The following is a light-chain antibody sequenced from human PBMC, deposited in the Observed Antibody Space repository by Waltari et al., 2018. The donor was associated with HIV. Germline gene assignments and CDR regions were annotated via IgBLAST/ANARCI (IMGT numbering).Light chain of an antibody. V-gene: IGLV1-40*01. J-gene: IGLJ3*02. CDR2: GDT. CDR3: QSYDISLTGLWV. Sequence: TQPPSVSGAPGQSVSISCRGTASTIGAGFVFHCYRQSPRTAPKLVIYGDTVRPSGVTDRFSGSRSLNSVSLDISGLRAEDAGDYYCQSYDISLTGLWVFGGGTKLTVL. CDR1: ASTIGAGFV.